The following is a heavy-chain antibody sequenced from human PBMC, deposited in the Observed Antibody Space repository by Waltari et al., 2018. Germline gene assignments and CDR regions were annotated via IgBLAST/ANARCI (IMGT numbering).Heavy chain of an antibody. D-gene: IGHD6-13*01. V-gene: IGHV3-7*01. CDR1: GPSFRNHW. Sequence: EVQLVESGGVLAQPGGSLSLSGAASGPSFRNHWMTWVGQSSGKGHEWVANIKQDGSEKYYMDSVKGRFTISRDNAKNSLYLQMNNLRVEDTAVYYCTRGGRDSSWYWRDWGQGTLVTVSS. J-gene: IGHJ4*02. CDR2: IKQDGSEK. CDR3: TRGGRDSSWYWRD.